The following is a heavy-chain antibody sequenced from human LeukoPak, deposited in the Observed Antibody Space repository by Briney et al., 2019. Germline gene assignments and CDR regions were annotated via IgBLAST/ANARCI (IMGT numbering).Heavy chain of an antibody. CDR1: GFTFSNFG. J-gene: IGHJ4*02. D-gene: IGHD6-13*01. Sequence: GGSLRLSCAASGFTFSNFGMYWVRQAPGKGLEWVANIKQDGSEKNYVASVKGRFTISRDNAKNSLYLQMNSLRAEDTALYYCARGRWAPFDCWGQGTLVTVSS. CDR3: ARGRWAPFDC. CDR2: IKQDGSEK. V-gene: IGHV3-7*01.